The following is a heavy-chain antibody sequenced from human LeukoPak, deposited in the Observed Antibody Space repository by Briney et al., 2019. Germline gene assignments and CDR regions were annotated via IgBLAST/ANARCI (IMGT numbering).Heavy chain of an antibody. Sequence: SETLSLTCTVSGGSISSYYWSWIRQPPGKGLEWIGYIYYSGSTNYNPSLKCRVTISVDTSKNQFSLKLSSVTAADTAVYYCARRRYYYGSGSYSYYFDYWGQGTLVTVSS. CDR1: GGSISSYY. CDR3: ARRRYYYGSGSYSYYFDY. V-gene: IGHV4-59*08. CDR2: IYYSGST. D-gene: IGHD3-10*01. J-gene: IGHJ4*02.